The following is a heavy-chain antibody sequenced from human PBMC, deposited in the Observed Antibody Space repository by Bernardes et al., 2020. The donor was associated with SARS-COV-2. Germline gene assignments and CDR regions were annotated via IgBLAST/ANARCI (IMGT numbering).Heavy chain of an antibody. Sequence: GSLRLSCEVSGFTFSSYTMNWVRQAPGKGLEWVSTITDSGDSTYYADSVKGRFTISRDNSKDRLYLQMNSLRAEDTAVYFCAKRRVEWELLHYFDSWGQGNLVTGS. CDR1: GFTFSSYT. CDR3: AKRRVEWELLHYFDS. D-gene: IGHD1-26*01. CDR2: ITDSGDST. J-gene: IGHJ4*02. V-gene: IGHV3-23*01.